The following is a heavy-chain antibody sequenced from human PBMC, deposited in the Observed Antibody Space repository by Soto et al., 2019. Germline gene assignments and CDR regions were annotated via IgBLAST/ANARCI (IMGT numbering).Heavy chain of an antibody. V-gene: IGHV4-59*08. CDR2: VYYSGST. D-gene: IGHD3-3*01. Sequence: QVQLQESGPGLVKPSETLSLTCTVSGDSISSHYWSWIRQPPGKGLEWIGYVYYSGSTNYNPSLKSRVTISIDTSKSQFSLKLSSVTAADTAVYYCARSYYDFWSGDYYYYRDVWGKGTTVTVSS. CDR1: GDSISSHY. CDR3: ARSYYDFWSGDYYYYRDV. J-gene: IGHJ6*03.